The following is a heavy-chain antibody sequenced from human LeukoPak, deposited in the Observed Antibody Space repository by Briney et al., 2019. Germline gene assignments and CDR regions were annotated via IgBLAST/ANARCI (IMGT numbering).Heavy chain of an antibody. D-gene: IGHD3-3*01. J-gene: IGHJ4*02. Sequence: GASVKVSCKASGYTFTSYGISWVRQAPGQGLEWMGWISAYNGNTNYAQKLQGRVTMTTDTSTSTAYMELRSLRSDDTAVYYCATAPGYSDPSNFWYWGQGTLVTVSS. CDR3: ATAPGYSDPSNFWY. CDR1: GYTFTSYG. V-gene: IGHV1-18*04. CDR2: ISAYNGNT.